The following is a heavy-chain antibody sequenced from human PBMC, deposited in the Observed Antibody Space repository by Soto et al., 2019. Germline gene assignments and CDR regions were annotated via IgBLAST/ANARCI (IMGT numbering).Heavy chain of an antibody. Sequence: GGSLRLSCAASGFTFSSYGMHWVRQAPGKGLEWVAVIWYDGSNKYYADSVKGRFTISRDNSKNTLYLQMNSLRAEDTAVYYCAREGTGTARAKAWDYYYYGMDVWGQGTTVTVSS. CDR1: GFTFSSYG. D-gene: IGHD5-18*01. CDR2: IWYDGSNK. CDR3: AREGTGTARAKAWDYYYYGMDV. V-gene: IGHV3-33*01. J-gene: IGHJ6*01.